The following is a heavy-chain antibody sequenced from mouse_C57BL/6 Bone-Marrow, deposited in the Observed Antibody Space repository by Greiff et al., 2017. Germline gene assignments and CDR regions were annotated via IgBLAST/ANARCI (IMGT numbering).Heavy chain of an antibody. CDR3: AQRGYFDY. V-gene: IGHV1-4*01. CDR2: INPSSGYT. Sequence: QVQLQQSGAELARPGASVKMSCKASGYTFTSYTMHWVKQRPGQGLEWIGYINPSSGYTKYNQKFKDKATLTANKSSSTAYVQLSSLTSEYSAGDYCAQRGYFDYWGQGTTLTVSS. J-gene: IGHJ2*01. CDR1: GYTFTSYT.